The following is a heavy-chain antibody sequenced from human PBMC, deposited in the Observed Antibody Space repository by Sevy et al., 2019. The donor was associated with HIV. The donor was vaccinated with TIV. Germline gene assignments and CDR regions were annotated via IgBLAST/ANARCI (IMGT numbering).Heavy chain of an antibody. CDR1: GYTFTTYY. D-gene: IGHD2-15*01. V-gene: IGHV1-46*03. CDR2: INPSGGGT. J-gene: IGHJ6*02. CDR3: TKDVVATPNYYSGMDV. Sequence: ASVKVSCKASGYTFTTYYMHWVRQAPGQGLEWMGIINPSGGGTSYAQKFQGRVTMTRDTSTSTVYVELSSLRSEDTAVYYGTKDVVATPNYYSGMDVWGQGTTVTVSS.